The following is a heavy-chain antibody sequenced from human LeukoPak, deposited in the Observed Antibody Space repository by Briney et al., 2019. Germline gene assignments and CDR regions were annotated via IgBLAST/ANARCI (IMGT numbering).Heavy chain of an antibody. V-gene: IGHV1-69*05. CDR2: IIPIFGTA. D-gene: IGHD2-8*01. CDR3: ASGTVLMVYAKSY. J-gene: IGHJ4*02. Sequence: GASVKVSCKASGGTFSSYAISWVRQAPGQGLEWMGRIIPIFGTANYAQKFQGRVTITTDESTSTAYMELSSLRSEDTAVYYCASGTVLMVYAKSYWGQGTLVTVSS. CDR1: GGTFSSYA.